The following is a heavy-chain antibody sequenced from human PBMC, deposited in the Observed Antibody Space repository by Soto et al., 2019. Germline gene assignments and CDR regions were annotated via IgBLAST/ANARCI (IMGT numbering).Heavy chain of an antibody. CDR1: GGSISSGGYF. Sequence: QVQLQESGPGLVKPSQTLSLTCTVSGGSISSGGYFWSWIRQHPGKGLGWIGDINYSGSTYSNPSLKSRVTISVDTSKNQFSMELSSVTAADTAVYYCARDILLWFGELPPRAHDAFDIWGQGTMVTVSS. CDR3: ARDILLWFGELPPRAHDAFDI. D-gene: IGHD3-10*01. CDR2: INYSGST. J-gene: IGHJ3*02. V-gene: IGHV4-31*03.